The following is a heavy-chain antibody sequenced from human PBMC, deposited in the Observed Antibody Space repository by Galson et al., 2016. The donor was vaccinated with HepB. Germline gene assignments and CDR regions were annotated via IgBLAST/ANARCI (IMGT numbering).Heavy chain of an antibody. CDR2: ISGSGSST. CDR3: AKRCRSGGSCYHVDH. D-gene: IGHD2-15*01. Sequence: SLRLSCAASGFTFSSYAMNWVRQAPGKGLEWVSAISGSGSSTYYADSVKGRFTISRDNSKNTLYLQMNSLRAEDTAVYYCAKRCRSGGSCYHVDHWGQGTMVTVSS. CDR1: GFTFSSYA. V-gene: IGHV3-23*01. J-gene: IGHJ3*01.